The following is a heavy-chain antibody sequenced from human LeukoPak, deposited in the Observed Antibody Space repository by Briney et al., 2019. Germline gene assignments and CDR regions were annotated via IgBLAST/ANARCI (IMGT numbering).Heavy chain of an antibody. V-gene: IGHV3-30*18. D-gene: IGHD2-21*02. CDR3: AKDHTHIVVVTGGGSTPGARETWSSSPQDV. CDR2: ISYDGSNK. CDR1: GFTFSTYG. J-gene: IGHJ6*02. Sequence: GGSLRLSCATCGFTFSTYGIQWVRQAPGKGLEWVAVISYDGSNKYYADSVKGRFTISRDNSKSTLYLQMNSLRAEDTAVNYCAKDHTHIVVVTGGGSTPGARETWSSSPQDVWGQGTTVTVSS.